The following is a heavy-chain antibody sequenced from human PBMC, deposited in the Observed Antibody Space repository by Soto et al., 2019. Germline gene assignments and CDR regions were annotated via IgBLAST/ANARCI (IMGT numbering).Heavy chain of an antibody. Sequence: PSETLSLTCAVSGGSISSSNWWSWVRQPPGKGLEWIGEIYHSGSTNYNPSLKSRVTISVDKSKNQFSLKLSSVTAADTAVYYCARAPYCSGGSCDYYYYYGMDVWGQGTTVTVSS. V-gene: IGHV4-4*02. CDR2: IYHSGST. J-gene: IGHJ6*02. CDR3: ARAPYCSGGSCDYYYYYGMDV. CDR1: GGSISSSNW. D-gene: IGHD2-15*01.